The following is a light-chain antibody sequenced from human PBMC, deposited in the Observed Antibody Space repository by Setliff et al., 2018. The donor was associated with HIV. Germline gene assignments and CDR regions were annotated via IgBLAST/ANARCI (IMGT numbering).Light chain of an antibody. V-gene: IGLV2-11*01. CDR2: DVN. Sequence: QSVLTQPRSVSGSPGQSVTISCIGRSGDVGTYKPVSWYQQHPGRAPKLMIYDVNKRPSGVPPRFSGSTSGDTASLTISGLQAEDEADYYCCSYAGSYTYVFGTGTKV. J-gene: IGLJ1*01. CDR1: SGDVGTYKP. CDR3: CSYAGSYTYV.